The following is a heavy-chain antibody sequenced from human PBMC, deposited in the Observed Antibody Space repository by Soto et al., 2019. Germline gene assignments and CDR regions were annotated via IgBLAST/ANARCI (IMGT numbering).Heavy chain of an antibody. J-gene: IGHJ6*02. Sequence: QVQLVQSGAEVKKPGSSVKVSCKASGGTFSSYAISWVRQAPGQGLEWMGGIIPIFGTANYAQKFQGRVKITADKSTSTAYMELSSLRSEDTAVYYCASPPAGVVVVAATPDYYGMDVWGQGTTVTVSS. CDR3: ASPPAGVVVVAATPDYYGMDV. V-gene: IGHV1-69*06. CDR1: GGTFSSYA. D-gene: IGHD2-15*01. CDR2: IIPIFGTA.